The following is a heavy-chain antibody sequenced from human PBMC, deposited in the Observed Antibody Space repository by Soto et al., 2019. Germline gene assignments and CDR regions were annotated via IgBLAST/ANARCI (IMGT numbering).Heavy chain of an antibody. CDR3: AHRPDDQWPGGGWFDP. CDR1: GFSLSTSGVG. CDR2: IYWDDDK. V-gene: IGHV2-5*02. Sequence: QITLKESGPTLVKPTQTLTLTCTFSGFSLSTSGVGVGWIRQPPGKALEWLALIYWDDDKRYSPSLKSRLTITXXTXKXXVVLTVTNMDPVDTATYYGAHRPDDQWPGGGWFDPWGQETLVTVSS. J-gene: IGHJ5*02. D-gene: IGHD6-19*01.